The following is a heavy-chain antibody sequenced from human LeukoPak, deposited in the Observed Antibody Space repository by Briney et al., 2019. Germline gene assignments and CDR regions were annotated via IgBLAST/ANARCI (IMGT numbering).Heavy chain of an antibody. V-gene: IGHV7-4-1*02. CDR3: ARDVATKKDYYYYYMDV. J-gene: IGHJ6*03. D-gene: IGHD5-12*01. CDR2: INTNTGNP. CDR1: GYTFTSYA. Sequence: ASVKVSCKASGYTFTSYAMNWVRQAPGQGLEWMGWINTNTGNPTYAQGFTGRFVFSLDTSVSTAYLQISSLKAEDTAVYYCARDVATKKDYYYYYMDVWGKGTTVTVSS.